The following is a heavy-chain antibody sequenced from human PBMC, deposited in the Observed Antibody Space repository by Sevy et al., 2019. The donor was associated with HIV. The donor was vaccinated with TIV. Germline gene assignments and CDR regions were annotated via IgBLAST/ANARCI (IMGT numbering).Heavy chain of an antibody. CDR1: GFTVNDKY. D-gene: IGHD6-19*01. CDR2: IFSSGCT. J-gene: IGHJ4*02. Sequence: GGSLRLSCAISGFTVNDKYIIWVRQAPGKGLEWVSVIFSSGCTYYADSAKGRFTISKDNSKNMVDLQMNSVRAADTAVYYCVSLFLSYRSGWSYFDYWGQGTLVTVSS. V-gene: IGHV3-66*02. CDR3: VSLFLSYRSGWSYFDY.